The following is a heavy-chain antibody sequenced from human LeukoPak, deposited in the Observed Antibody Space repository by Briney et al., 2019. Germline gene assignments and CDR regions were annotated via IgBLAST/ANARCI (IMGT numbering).Heavy chain of an antibody. D-gene: IGHD6-6*01. Sequence: SETLSLTCTVSGGSISSSSYYWGWIRQPPGKGLEWIGSIYYSGSTYYNPSLKSRVTISVDTSKNQFSLKLSSVTAADTAVYYCARQNKEYSSSSPQYYFDYWGQGTLVTVSS. V-gene: IGHV4-39*01. CDR2: IYYSGST. CDR1: GGSISSSSYY. J-gene: IGHJ4*02. CDR3: ARQNKEYSSSSPQYYFDY.